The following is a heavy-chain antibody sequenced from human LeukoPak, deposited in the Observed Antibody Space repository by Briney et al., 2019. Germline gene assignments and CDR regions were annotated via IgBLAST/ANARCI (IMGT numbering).Heavy chain of an antibody. Sequence: EPGGSLRLSCAASGFTFSSYAMHWVRQAPGKGLEWVAVISYDGSNKYYADSVKGRFTISRDNSKNTLYLQMNSLRAEDTAVYYCARDQYSSGWSRVYRGQGTLVTVSS. CDR1: GFTFSSYA. V-gene: IGHV3-30-3*01. CDR3: ARDQYSSGWSRVY. D-gene: IGHD6-19*01. CDR2: ISYDGSNK. J-gene: IGHJ4*02.